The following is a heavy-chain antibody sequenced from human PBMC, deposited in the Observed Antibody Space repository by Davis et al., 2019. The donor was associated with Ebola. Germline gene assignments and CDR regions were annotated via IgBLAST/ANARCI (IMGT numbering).Heavy chain of an antibody. Sequence: PSETLSLTCTVSGGSISSGGYYWSWIRQHPGKGLEWIGYIYYSGSTYYNPSLKSRVTISVDTSKNQFSLKLSSVTAADTAVYYCARNVGSTSEYYFDYWGQGTLVTVSS. CDR3: ARNVGSTSEYYFDY. D-gene: IGHD2-2*01. CDR2: IYYSGST. J-gene: IGHJ4*02. CDR1: GGSISSGGYY. V-gene: IGHV4-31*03.